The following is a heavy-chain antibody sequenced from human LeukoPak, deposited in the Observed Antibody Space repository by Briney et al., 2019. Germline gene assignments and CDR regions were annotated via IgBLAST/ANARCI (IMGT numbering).Heavy chain of an antibody. J-gene: IGHJ6*03. D-gene: IGHD6-13*01. V-gene: IGHV4-59*01. CDR1: GGSISSYY. Sequence: SETLSLTCTVSGGSISSYYWSWIRQPPGKGLDWVGYIYYSGSTNYNPSLNSRVTISVDTSKNQFSLKLSSVTAADTAVYYCARAGRIADTYYYYYMDVWGKGTTVTVSS. CDR3: ARAGRIADTYYYYYMDV. CDR2: IYYSGST.